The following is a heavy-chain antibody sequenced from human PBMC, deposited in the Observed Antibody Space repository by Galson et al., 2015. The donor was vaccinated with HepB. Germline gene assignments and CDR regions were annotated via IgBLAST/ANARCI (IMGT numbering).Heavy chain of an antibody. J-gene: IGHJ4*02. Sequence: SVKVSCKASGGTFSSYAISWVRQAPGQGLEWMGGIIPIFGTANYAQKFQGRVTITADESTSTAYMELSSLRSEDTAVYYCASGSVPTYYYDSSGYYYFDYRGQGTLVTVSS. CDR1: GGTFSSYA. CDR2: IIPIFGTA. V-gene: IGHV1-69*13. CDR3: ASGSVPTYYYDSSGYYYFDY. D-gene: IGHD3-22*01.